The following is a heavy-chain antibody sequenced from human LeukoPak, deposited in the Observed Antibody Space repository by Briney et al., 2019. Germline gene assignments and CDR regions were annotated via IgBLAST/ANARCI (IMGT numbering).Heavy chain of an antibody. CDR3: ANLIPPGWFDP. CDR1: GGSISNSRNY. J-gene: IGHJ5*02. D-gene: IGHD2-2*02. V-gene: IGHV4-39*07. CDR2: IHYSGST. Sequence: SETLSLTCTVSGGSISNSRNYWAWIRQPPGRGLEWIGTIHYSGSTYYNASLKSRLIISIDTSKSQFSLTLSSVTAADTAVYYCANLIPPGWFDPWGQGTLVTVSS.